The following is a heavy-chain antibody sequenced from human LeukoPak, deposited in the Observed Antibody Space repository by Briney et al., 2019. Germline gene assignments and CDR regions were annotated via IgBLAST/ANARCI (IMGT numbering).Heavy chain of an antibody. CDR1: GYTLTELS. V-gene: IGHV1-24*01. CDR3: ATPSAAVPTYYYYGMDV. Sequence: ASVKVSCKVSGYTLTELSMHWVRQAPGRGLEWMGGFDPEDGETIYAQKFQGRVTMTEDTSTDTAYMELSSLRSEDTAVYYCATPSAAVPTYYYYGMDVWGQGTTVTVSS. CDR2: FDPEDGET. J-gene: IGHJ6*02. D-gene: IGHD6-13*01.